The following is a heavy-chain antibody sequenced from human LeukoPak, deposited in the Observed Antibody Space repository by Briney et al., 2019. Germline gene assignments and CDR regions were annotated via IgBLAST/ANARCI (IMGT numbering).Heavy chain of an antibody. CDR1: GYTFTTYA. J-gene: IGHJ5*02. CDR3: ARGLGYGVFDP. Sequence: ASLKVSCKASGYTFTTYALTWVRQAPGQRLEWMGWINVGNGNTKSSQKFQGRVTITRDMSASTAYMELSSLRSEDTAVYYCARGLGYGVFDPWGQGTLVTVSS. CDR2: INVGNGNT. D-gene: IGHD6-13*01. V-gene: IGHV1-3*01.